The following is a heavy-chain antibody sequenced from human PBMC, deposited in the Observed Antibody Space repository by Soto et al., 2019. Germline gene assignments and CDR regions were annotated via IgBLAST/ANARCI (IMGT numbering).Heavy chain of an antibody. J-gene: IGHJ6*02. CDR1: GYTFTSYG. CDR3: ARSWVTGKGGMDV. Sequence: QVQLVQSGAEVKKPGASVKVSCKASGYTFTSYGFSWVRQAPGQGLEWMGWINGYTGNTHYAQKFQGRVTMTTDTSTSTAYMELWTLISDDTAVYYCARSWVTGKGGMDVWGQGITVTVSS. V-gene: IGHV1-18*01. CDR2: INGYTGNT. D-gene: IGHD3-16*01.